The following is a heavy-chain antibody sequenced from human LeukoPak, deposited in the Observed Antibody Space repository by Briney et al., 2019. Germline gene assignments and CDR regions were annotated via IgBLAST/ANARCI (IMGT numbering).Heavy chain of an antibody. J-gene: IGHJ4*02. CDR2: INHSGST. Sequence: PSETLSLTCAVYGGSFSGYYRSWIRQPPGKGLGWIGEINHSGSTNYNPSLKSRVTISVDTSKNQFSLKLSSVTAADTAVYYCARLSMVRGVNAPDFDYWGQGTLVTVSS. CDR1: GGSFSGYY. D-gene: IGHD3-10*01. V-gene: IGHV4-34*01. CDR3: ARLSMVRGVNAPDFDY.